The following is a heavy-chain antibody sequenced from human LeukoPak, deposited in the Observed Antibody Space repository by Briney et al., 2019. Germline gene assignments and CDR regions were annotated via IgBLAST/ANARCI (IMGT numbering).Heavy chain of an antibody. V-gene: IGHV1-46*01. CDR3: ASDLYDSSGYYRGHDN. J-gene: IGHJ4*02. CDR2: INPSGGST. CDR1: GYTFTGYY. Sequence: ASVKVSCKASGYTFTGYYMHWVRQAPGQGLEWMGIINPSGGSTSYAQKFQGRVTMTRDMSTSTVYMELSSLRSEDTAVYYCASDLYDSSGYYRGHDNWGQGTLVTVSS. D-gene: IGHD3-22*01.